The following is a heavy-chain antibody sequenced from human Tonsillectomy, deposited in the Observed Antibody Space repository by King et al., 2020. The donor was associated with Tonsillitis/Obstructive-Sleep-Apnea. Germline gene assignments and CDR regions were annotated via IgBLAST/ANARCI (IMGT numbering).Heavy chain of an antibody. CDR2: INPSGGST. D-gene: IGHD3-10*01. V-gene: IGHV1-46*01. Sequence: VQLVESGAEVKKPGASVKVSCKASGYTFTSYYMHWVRQAPGQGLEWMGIINPSGGSTSYAQKFQGRVTMTRDTSTSTVYMELSSLGSEDTAVYCCARSVGAFTFYYYCYMDVWGKGTTVTVSS. CDR3: ARSVGAFTFYYYCYMDV. CDR1: GYTFTSYY. J-gene: IGHJ6*03.